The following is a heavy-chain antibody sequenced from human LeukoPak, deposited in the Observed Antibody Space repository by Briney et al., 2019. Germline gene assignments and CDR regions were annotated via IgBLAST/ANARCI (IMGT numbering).Heavy chain of an antibody. CDR3: ARRRGGSWFDP. Sequence: SETLSLTCAVYGGSFSGYYWSWIRQPPGKGLEWIGEINHSGSTNYNPSLKSRVTISVDTPKNQFSLKLSSVTAADTAVYYCARRRGGSWFDPWGQGTLVTVSS. CDR1: GGSFSGYY. CDR2: INHSGST. J-gene: IGHJ5*02. V-gene: IGHV4-34*01. D-gene: IGHD2-15*01.